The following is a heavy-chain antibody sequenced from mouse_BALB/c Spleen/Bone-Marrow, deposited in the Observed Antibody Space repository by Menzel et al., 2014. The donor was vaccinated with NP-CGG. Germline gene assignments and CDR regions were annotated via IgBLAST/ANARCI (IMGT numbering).Heavy chain of an antibody. CDR1: GYTFTNYY. V-gene: IGHV1S81*02. D-gene: IGHD2-1*01. J-gene: IGHJ3*01. Sequence: VKLQESGAELVKPGASVMLSCKASGYTFTNYYTYWVKQRPGQGLEWIGEINPSNGGTNFNEKFKSKATLTVDKSSNTTYMQLSSLTSEDSAVYYCTRSGNYLFAYWGQGTLVTVSA. CDR3: TRSGNYLFAY. CDR2: INPSNGGT.